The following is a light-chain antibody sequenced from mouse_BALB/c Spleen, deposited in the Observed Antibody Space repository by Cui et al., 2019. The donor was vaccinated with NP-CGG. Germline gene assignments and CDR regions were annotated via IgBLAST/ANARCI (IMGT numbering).Light chain of an antibody. CDR2: GTN. CDR3: VLWYSNHWV. Sequence: QAVVTQESALTTSPGETVTLTCRSSTGAVTTSNYANWVQEKPDHLFTGLIGGTNNRVPGVPARLSGSLIGDKAALTITGAQTEDEAIYFCVLWYSNHWVFGGGTKLTVL. V-gene: IGLV1*01. CDR1: TGAVTTSNY. J-gene: IGLJ1*01.